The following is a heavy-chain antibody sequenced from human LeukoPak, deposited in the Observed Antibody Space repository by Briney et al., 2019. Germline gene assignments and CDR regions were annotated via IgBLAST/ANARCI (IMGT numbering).Heavy chain of an antibody. CDR3: ATTRTFGGVIGY. V-gene: IGHV4-59*08. J-gene: IGHJ4*02. CDR2: IYYSGGT. CDR1: GGSISSYY. Sequence: SETLSLTCTVSGGSISSYYWSWIRQPPGKGLEWIGYIYYSGGTNYNPSLKSRVTISVDTSKNQFSLKLSSVTAADTAVYYCATTRTFGGVIGYWGQGTLVTVSS. D-gene: IGHD3-16*02.